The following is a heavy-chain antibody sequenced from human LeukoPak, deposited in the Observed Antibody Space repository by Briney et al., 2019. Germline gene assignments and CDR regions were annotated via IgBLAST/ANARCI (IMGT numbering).Heavy chain of an antibody. J-gene: IGHJ5*02. CDR3: ARVRGWYGPRGNWFDP. CDR2: MNPNSGNT. CDR1: GYTFTSYD. D-gene: IGHD6-19*01. Sequence: ASVKVSCKASGYTFTSYDINWVRQATGQGLEWMGWMNPNSGNTGYAQKFQGRVTMTRNTSISTAYMELSSLRSEDTAVYYCARVRGWYGPRGNWFDPWGQGTLVTVSS. V-gene: IGHV1-8*01.